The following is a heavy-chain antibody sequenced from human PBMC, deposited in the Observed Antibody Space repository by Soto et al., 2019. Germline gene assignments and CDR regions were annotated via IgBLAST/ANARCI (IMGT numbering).Heavy chain of an antibody. CDR3: TRRVRHPSKFYGQPAYFDY. CDR1: GGSFSGYY. J-gene: IGHJ4*02. Sequence: SETLSLTCAVYGGSFSGYYWTWIRQPPGKGLEWIGSIYYSGSTYYNPSLKSRVTISVDTSKNQFSLKLSSVTAADTAVYYCTRRVRHPSKFYGQPAYFDYRGQGTLVTVPS. CDR2: IYYSGST. D-gene: IGHD3-10*01. V-gene: IGHV4-34*01.